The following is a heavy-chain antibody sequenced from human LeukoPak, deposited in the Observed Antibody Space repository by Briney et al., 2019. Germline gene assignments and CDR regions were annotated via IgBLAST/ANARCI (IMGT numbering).Heavy chain of an antibody. V-gene: IGHV4-59*08. Sequence: SETLSLTCTVSGGSISSYYWSWIRQPPGKGLEWIGYIYYSGSTNYNPSLKSRVTISVDTSKNQFSLKLSSVTAADTAVYYCARVVGMAYFDYWGQGTLVTVSS. CDR2: IYYSGST. J-gene: IGHJ4*02. CDR1: GGSISSYY. D-gene: IGHD3-22*01. CDR3: ARVVGMAYFDY.